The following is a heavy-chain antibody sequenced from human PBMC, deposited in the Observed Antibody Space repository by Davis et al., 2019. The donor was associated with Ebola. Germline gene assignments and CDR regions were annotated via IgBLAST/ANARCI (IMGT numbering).Heavy chain of an antibody. V-gene: IGHV3-48*02. CDR2: IRTRTSTI. CDR3: ARDSGGSYYDYYYGMDV. CDR1: GFTVSSNY. Sequence: GGSLRLSCAASGFTVSSNYMSWVRQAPGKGLEWVSYIRTRTSTIYYADSVKGRFTISRDNAKNSLYLQMNSLRDEDTAVYYCARDSGGSYYDYYYGMDVWGKGTTVTVSS. J-gene: IGHJ6*04. D-gene: IGHD1-26*01.